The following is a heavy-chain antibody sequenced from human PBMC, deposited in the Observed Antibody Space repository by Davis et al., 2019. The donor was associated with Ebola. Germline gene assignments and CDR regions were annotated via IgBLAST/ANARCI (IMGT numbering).Heavy chain of an antibody. CDR3: ARGKPYYYYGMDV. V-gene: IGHV3-74*01. Sequence: PGGSLRLSCAASGFTFSSYWMHWVRQAPGKGLVWVSRINSDGSSTSYADSVKGRFTISRDNAKNTLYLQMNSLRAEDTAVYYCARGKPYYYYGMDVWGQGTTVTVSS. J-gene: IGHJ6*02. CDR2: INSDGSST. CDR1: GFTFSSYW.